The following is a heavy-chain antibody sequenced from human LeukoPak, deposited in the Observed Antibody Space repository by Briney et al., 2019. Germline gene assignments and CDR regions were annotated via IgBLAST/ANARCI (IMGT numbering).Heavy chain of an antibody. Sequence: GGSLRLSCAASGFTFSSTYSMTWVRQAPGKGLEWVSSISGSGGSTYYADSVKGRFTISRDNSKNTLYLQMNSLRAEDTAIYYCAKNGDRGAYCTGGTCYPYFYYYMDVWGKGTTVTI. D-gene: IGHD2-15*01. V-gene: IGHV3-23*01. CDR3: AKNGDRGAYCTGGTCYPYFYYYMDV. J-gene: IGHJ6*03. CDR2: ISGSGGST. CDR1: GFTFSSTYS.